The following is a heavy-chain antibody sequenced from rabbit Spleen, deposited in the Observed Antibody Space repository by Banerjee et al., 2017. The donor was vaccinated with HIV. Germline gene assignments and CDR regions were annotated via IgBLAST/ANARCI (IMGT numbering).Heavy chain of an antibody. J-gene: IGHJ4*01. CDR3: ATDIVGVGAWNL. CDR1: GFSLNNNYV. D-gene: IGHD5-1*01. Sequence: QSLEESGGGLVKPEGSLKLSCTASGFSLNNNYVMRWVRQAPGKGLEWIASIYSTSGTTYYATWAKGRFTISKTSSAAVTLQMTSLTAADTATYFCATDIVGVGAWNLWGPGTLVTVS. V-gene: IGHV1S40*01. CDR2: IYSTSGTT.